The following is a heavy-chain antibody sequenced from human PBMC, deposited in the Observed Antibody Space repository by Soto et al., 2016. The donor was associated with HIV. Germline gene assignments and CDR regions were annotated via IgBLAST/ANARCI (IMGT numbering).Heavy chain of an antibody. D-gene: IGHD5-18*01. V-gene: IGHV4-34*01. CDR3: ARGRGEDNYGPPYYFDS. CDR1: GGSFNGYY. J-gene: IGHJ4*01. Sequence: QVQLQQWGAGLLKPSETLSLTCAVYGGSFNGYYWSWIRQPPGKGLEWIGEINHSGDTNYDPSLKSRITISVDTSKKHVSLKVNSVTAADTAVYYCARGRGEDNYGPPYYFDSWGPEAWSPSPQ. CDR2: INHSGDT.